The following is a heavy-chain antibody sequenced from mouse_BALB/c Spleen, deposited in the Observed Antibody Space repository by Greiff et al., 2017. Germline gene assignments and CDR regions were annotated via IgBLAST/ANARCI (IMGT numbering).Heavy chain of an antibody. J-gene: IGHJ2*01. V-gene: IGHV3-1*02. CDR3: ARVRLYYFDY. CDR2: IPYSGST. Sequence: EVKLVESGPDLVKPSQSLSLSCTATGYSFTSGYSWHWIRQFPGNKLEWMVYIPYSGSTNYNPSLKSRISITQDTSKNQFFLQLNSVTAEDTATYYCARVRLYYFDYWGQGTTLTVAA. CDR1: GYSFTSGYS. D-gene: IGHD2-14*01.